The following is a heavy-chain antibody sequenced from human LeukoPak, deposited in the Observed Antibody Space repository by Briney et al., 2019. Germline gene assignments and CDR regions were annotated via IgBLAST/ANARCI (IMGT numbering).Heavy chain of an antibody. CDR3: ARSSDCSSTSCYIDY. J-gene: IGHJ4*02. D-gene: IGHD2-2*02. CDR1: GFTFSSYS. V-gene: IGHV3-21*01. CDR2: ISSSSSYI. Sequence: GGSLRLSCAASGFTFSSYSMNWVRQAPGKGLEWVSSISSSSSYIYYADSVKGRFTISRDNAKNSLYLQMNSLRAEDTAVYYCARSSDCSSTSCYIDYWGQGTLVTVSS.